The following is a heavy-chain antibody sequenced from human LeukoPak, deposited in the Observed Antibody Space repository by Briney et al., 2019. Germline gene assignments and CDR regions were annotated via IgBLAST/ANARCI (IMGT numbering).Heavy chain of an antibody. CDR2: INHSGST. V-gene: IGHV4-34*01. CDR3: AKESCSGGSCYIFDY. J-gene: IGHJ4*02. CDR1: GGSFSSYY. D-gene: IGHD2-15*01. Sequence: SETLSLTCGVYGGSFSSYYWSWIRQPPGKGLEWIGQINHSGSTNYNPSLKSRVAISVDTSKNQFSLKLSSVTAADTAVYYCAKESCSGGSCYIFDYWGQGTLVTVSS.